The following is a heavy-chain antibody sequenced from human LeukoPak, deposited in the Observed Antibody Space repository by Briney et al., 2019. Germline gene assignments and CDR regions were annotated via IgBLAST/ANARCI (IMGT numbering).Heavy chain of an antibody. D-gene: IGHD5-12*01. CDR1: GFTFSSYS. Sequence: GGSLRLSCAASGFTFSSYSMNWVRQAPGKGLEWVSYISSSSSTIYYADSVKGRFTISRDNAKNSLYLQMNSLRAEDTAVYYCAKRLYSGYDDYWGQGTLVTVSS. V-gene: IGHV3-48*04. CDR2: ISSSSSTI. CDR3: AKRLYSGYDDY. J-gene: IGHJ4*02.